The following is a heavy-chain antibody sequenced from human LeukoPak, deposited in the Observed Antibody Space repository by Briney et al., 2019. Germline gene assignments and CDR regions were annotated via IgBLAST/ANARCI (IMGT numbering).Heavy chain of an antibody. CDR2: TSSDGRTK. J-gene: IGHJ6*02. CDR1: GFTFSSYD. D-gene: IGHD3-3*01. V-gene: IGHV3-30*03. Sequence: GRSLRLSCAASGFTFSSYDMHWVRQAPGKGLEWVAVTSSDGRTKFYADSVDGRFTISRDNSKNTLYLQMNSLRAEDTAVYYCARDGDYDFWSGSRYGMDVWGQGTTVTVSS. CDR3: ARDGDYDFWSGSRYGMDV.